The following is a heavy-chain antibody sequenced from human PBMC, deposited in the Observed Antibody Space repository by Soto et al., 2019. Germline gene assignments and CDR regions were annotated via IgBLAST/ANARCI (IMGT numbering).Heavy chain of an antibody. CDR3: ARSRQVYSSSRGDFDY. V-gene: IGHV1-2*04. D-gene: IGHD6-6*01. J-gene: IGHJ4*02. Sequence: ASVKVSCKASGYTFTGYHMHWLRQAPGQGLEWMGWINPNSGGTNYAQKFQGWVTMTRDTSISTAYMELSRLRSDDTAVYYCARSRQVYSSSRGDFDYWGQGTLVTVSS. CDR2: INPNSGGT. CDR1: GYTFTGYH.